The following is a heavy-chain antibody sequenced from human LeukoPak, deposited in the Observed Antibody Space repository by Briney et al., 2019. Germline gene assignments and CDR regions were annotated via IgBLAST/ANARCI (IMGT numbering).Heavy chain of an antibody. J-gene: IGHJ6*03. CDR1: GYTFTSYG. D-gene: IGHD3-22*01. V-gene: IGHV1-8*02. Sequence: ASVKVSCKASGYTFTSYGISWVRQATGQGLEWMGWMNPNSGNTGYAQKFQGRVTMTRNTSISTAYVELSSLRSEDTAVYYCARRGVVVITPYYYYYYMDVWGKGTTVTISS. CDR2: MNPNSGNT. CDR3: ARRGVVVITPYYYYYYMDV.